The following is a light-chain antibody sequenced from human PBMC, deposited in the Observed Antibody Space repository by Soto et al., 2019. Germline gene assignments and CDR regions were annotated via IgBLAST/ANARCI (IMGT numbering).Light chain of an antibody. V-gene: IGLV2-8*01. CDR1: GSDIAVYNY. J-gene: IGLJ3*02. Sequence: SALTQPPSASGSPGQSVTISCAGTGSDIAVYNYVSWYQQHPGKAPKLIIFEVTKRPSGVPDRFSGSKSGNTASLTVSGLLADDEADYYCSSYAGSNTLVFGGGTKLTVL. CDR3: SSYAGSNTLV. CDR2: EVT.